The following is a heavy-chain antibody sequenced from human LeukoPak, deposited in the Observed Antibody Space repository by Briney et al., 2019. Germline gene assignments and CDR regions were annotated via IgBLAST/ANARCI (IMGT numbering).Heavy chain of an antibody. CDR1: GGSISSSSYY. V-gene: IGHV4-39*07. CDR3: ARDPYSSSWYAQGYFDL. D-gene: IGHD6-13*01. J-gene: IGHJ2*01. CDR2: IYYSGST. Sequence: SETLSLTCTVSGGSISSSSYYWGWIRQPPGKGLEWIGSIYYSGSTYYHPSLKSRVTISVDTSKNQFSLNLSSVTAADTAVYYCARDPYSSSWYAQGYFDLWGRGTLVTVSS.